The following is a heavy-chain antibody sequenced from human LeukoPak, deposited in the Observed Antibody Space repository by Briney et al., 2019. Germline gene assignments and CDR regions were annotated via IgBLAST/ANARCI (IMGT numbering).Heavy chain of an antibody. V-gene: IGHV1-3*03. CDR1: GYTFSNYA. CDR2: INPANGYA. J-gene: IGHJ4*02. Sequence: ASVKVSCKASGYTFSNYAMHWVRQAPGQRPEWLGWINPANGYAKYSQELQGRVLIMGDTSANTAYMELSSLRSDDMAIYYCAIRDGHTDHWGQGTLVTVSS. D-gene: IGHD5-24*01. CDR3: AIRDGHTDH.